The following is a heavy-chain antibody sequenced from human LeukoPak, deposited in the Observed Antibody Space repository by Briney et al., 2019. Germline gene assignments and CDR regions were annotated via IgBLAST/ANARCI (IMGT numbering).Heavy chain of an antibody. J-gene: IGHJ5*02. CDR1: GYTFTSYA. D-gene: IGHD3-10*01. V-gene: IGHV1-3*01. CDR2: INAGNGNT. CDR3: ARSGSLYRPYNWFDP. Sequence: ASVKVSCKASGYTFTSYAMHWVSQAPGQRLEWMGWINAGNGNTKYSQKFQGRVTITRDTSASTAYMELSSLRSEDTAVYYCARSGSLYRPYNWFDPWGQGTLVTVSS.